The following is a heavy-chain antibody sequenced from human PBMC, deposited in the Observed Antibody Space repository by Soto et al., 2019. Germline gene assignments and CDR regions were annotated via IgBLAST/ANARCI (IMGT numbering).Heavy chain of an antibody. CDR1: GGTFSSYA. J-gene: IGHJ5*02. CDR2: IIPIFGTA. V-gene: IGHV1-69*13. Sequence: SVKVSCKASGGTFSSYAISWVRQAPGQGLEWMGGIIPIFGTANYAQKFQGRVTITADESTSTAYMELSSLRSEDTAVYYCARGIAAAGTVWFDPWGQGTLVTVSS. CDR3: ARGIAAAGTVWFDP. D-gene: IGHD6-13*01.